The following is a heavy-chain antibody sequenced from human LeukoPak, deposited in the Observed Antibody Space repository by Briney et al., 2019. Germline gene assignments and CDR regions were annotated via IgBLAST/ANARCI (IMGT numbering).Heavy chain of an antibody. V-gene: IGHV1-8*03. D-gene: IGHD3-22*01. CDR3: ARGVGYYDVVVGYDY. Sequence: GASVKVSCKASGYTFTSYDINWVRQATGQGLEWMGWMNPNSGNTGYAQKFQGRVTITGNTSISTAYMELSSLRSEDTAVYYCARGVGYYDVVVGYDYWGQGTLVTVSS. CDR1: GYTFTSYD. CDR2: MNPNSGNT. J-gene: IGHJ4*02.